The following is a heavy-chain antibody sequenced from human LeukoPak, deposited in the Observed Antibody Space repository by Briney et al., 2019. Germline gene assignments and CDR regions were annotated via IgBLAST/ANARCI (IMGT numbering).Heavy chain of an antibody. CDR2: IYYSGST. V-gene: IGHV4-39*07. CDR3: ATVSAFFYDSGSYYTFDY. J-gene: IGHJ4*02. Sequence: WVRQAPGKGLEWIGSIYYSGSTYYNPSLKSRVTISVDKSKNQFSLKLSSVTAADTAVYYSATVSAFFYDSGSYYTFDYWGQGTLVTVSS. D-gene: IGHD3-10*01.